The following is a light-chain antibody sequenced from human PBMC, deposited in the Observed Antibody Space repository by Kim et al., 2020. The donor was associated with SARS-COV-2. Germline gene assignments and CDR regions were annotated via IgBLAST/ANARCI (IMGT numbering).Light chain of an antibody. Sequence: DIQLTQSPSSLSASVGDRVTISCRVSQGISSSLNWYRQKPGKVPNLLTHSASHLQSGVPSRFSGRRSGTDFSLTISSLQPEDVATYYGQRTSGPGTKVDIK. CDR3: QRT. V-gene: IGKV1-27*01. J-gene: IGKJ3*01. CDR1: QGISSS. CDR2: SAS.